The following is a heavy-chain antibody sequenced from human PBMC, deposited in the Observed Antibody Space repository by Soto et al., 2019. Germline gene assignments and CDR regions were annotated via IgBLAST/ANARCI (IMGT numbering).Heavy chain of an antibody. V-gene: IGHV1-18*01. CDR1: GYTFTSYG. D-gene: IGHD2-15*01. CDR2: ISAYNGNT. J-gene: IGHJ6*02. CDR3: ASGLLLRYYYYGMDV. Sequence: QVQLVQSGAEVKKPGASVKVSCKASGYTFTSYGISWVRQAPGQGLEWMGWISAYNGNTNYAQKLQGRVTMTTDTSTSTAYMELRRLRSDDTAVYYCASGLLLRYYYYGMDVWGQGTTVTVSS.